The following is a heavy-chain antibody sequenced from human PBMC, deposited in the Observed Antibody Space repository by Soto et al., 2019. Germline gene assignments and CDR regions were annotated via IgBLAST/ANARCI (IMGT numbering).Heavy chain of an antibody. CDR3: ASGARGAFDL. D-gene: IGHD4-17*01. J-gene: IGHJ3*01. Sequence: EVRLVESEGGLVQPGGSLSLSCAASGFTFSYYWMHWVRQAPVQGLLWVSRIHSDGSSTTYADSVKGRFTISRDNAKNAVSLNMNTRRVEDTGVYFCASGARGAFDLWGQGTMVTVSS. V-gene: IGHV3-74*01. CDR2: IHSDGSST. CDR1: GFTFSYYW.